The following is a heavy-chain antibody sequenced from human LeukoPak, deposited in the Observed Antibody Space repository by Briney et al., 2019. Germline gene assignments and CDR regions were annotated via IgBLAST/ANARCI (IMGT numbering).Heavy chain of an antibody. CDR2: ISAYNGNT. D-gene: IGHD3-10*01. J-gene: IGHJ6*03. CDR3: ARAYMIWTTRGDVNYYYYMDV. V-gene: IGHV1-18*01. Sequence: ASVKVSCKASGYTFTSYGISWVRQAPGQALEWMGWISAYNGNTNYAQKLQGRVTMTTDTSTSTAYMELRSLRSDDTAVYYCARAYMIWTTRGDVNYYYYMDVWGKGTTVTVSS. CDR1: GYTFTSYG.